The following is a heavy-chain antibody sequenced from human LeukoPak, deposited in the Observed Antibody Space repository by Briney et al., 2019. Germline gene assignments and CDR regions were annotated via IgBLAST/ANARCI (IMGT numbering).Heavy chain of an antibody. D-gene: IGHD3-9*01. CDR1: GGSISSYY. Sequence: SETLSLTCTVSGGSISSYYWSWIRQPPGKGLEWIGYIYYSGSTNYNPSLKSRVTISVDTSKNQFSLKLSSVTAADTAVYYCARLHFDWLSTFDYWGQGTLVTVPS. CDR3: ARLHFDWLSTFDY. J-gene: IGHJ4*02. CDR2: IYYSGST. V-gene: IGHV4-59*08.